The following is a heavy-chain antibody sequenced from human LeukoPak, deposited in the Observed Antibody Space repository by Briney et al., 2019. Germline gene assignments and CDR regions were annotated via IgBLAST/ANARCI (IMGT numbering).Heavy chain of an antibody. CDR3: ARDRPYYYDSSGPPADY. CDR2: ISAYNGNT. CDR1: GYTFTSYG. J-gene: IGHJ4*02. D-gene: IGHD3-22*01. Sequence: ASVKVSCKASGYTFTSYGISWVRQAPGQGLEWMGWISAYNGNTNYAQKLQGRVTMTTDTSTSTAYMELRSLRSDGTAVYYCARDRPYYYDSSGPPADYWGQGTLVTVSS. V-gene: IGHV1-18*01.